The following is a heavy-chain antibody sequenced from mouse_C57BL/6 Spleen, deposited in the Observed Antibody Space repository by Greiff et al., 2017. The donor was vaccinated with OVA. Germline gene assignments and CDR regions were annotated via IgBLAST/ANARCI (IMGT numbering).Heavy chain of an antibody. CDR1: GYTFTSYW. CDR2: IYPGSGST. Sequence: VQLQQPGAELVKPGASVKMSCKASGYTFTSYWITWVKQRPGQGLEWIGDIYPGSGSTNYNEKFKSKATLTVDTSSSTAYMQLSSLTSEDSAVYDCARREYGNYYYYAMDYWGQGTSVTVSS. CDR3: ARREYGNYYYYAMDY. V-gene: IGHV1-55*01. D-gene: IGHD2-1*01. J-gene: IGHJ4*01.